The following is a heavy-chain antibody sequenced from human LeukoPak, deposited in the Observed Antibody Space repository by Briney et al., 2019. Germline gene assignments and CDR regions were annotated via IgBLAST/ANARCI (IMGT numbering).Heavy chain of an antibody. CDR2: INSDGSST. Sequence: SGGSLRLSCAASGFTFSSYWMHWVRQAPGKGLVWVSRINSDGSSTSYADSVKGRFTISRDNAKNTLYLQMNSLRAEDTAVYYCARRPEVYYDFWSGPDYYGMDVWGQGTTVTVSS. D-gene: IGHD3-3*01. CDR1: GFTFSSYW. CDR3: ARRPEVYYDFWSGPDYYGMDV. J-gene: IGHJ6*02. V-gene: IGHV3-74*01.